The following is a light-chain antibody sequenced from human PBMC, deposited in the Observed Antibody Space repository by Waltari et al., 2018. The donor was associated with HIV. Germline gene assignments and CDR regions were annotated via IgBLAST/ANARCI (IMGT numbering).Light chain of an antibody. CDR2: RNN. J-gene: IGLJ3*02. Sequence: QSVLTQPPSASGTPGQRVTIYCTGSSPNIGSKYASWYRPLPGTAPKLLIYRNNQRPSGVPDRFSGSKSGTSASLAISGLRSEDEADYYCAAWDDSLSGLHWVFGGGTKLTVL. CDR3: AAWDDSLSGLHWV. CDR1: SPNIGSKY. V-gene: IGLV1-47*01.